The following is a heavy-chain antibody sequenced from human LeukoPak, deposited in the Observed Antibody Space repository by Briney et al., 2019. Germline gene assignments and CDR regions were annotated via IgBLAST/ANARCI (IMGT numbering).Heavy chain of an antibody. CDR1: GYTFTGYN. Sequence: ASVKVSCKASGYTFTGYNMHWVRQAPGQGLEWMGWINPNSGGTNYAQKFQGWVTMTRDTSISTAYMELSMLRSDDTAVYYCARGPTQELWLDYWGQGTLVTVSS. CDR3: ARGPTQELWLDY. J-gene: IGHJ4*02. D-gene: IGHD5-18*01. V-gene: IGHV1-2*04. CDR2: INPNSGGT.